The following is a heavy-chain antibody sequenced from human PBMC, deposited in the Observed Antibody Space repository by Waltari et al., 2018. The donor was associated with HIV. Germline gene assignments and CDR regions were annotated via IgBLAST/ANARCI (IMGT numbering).Heavy chain of an antibody. Sequence: EVQLVESGGGLVKPGGSLRLSCAASGFTFSSYSMNWVRQAPGKGREWVSSMSTSSRYRYYADSLKGRFTISRDNAKNSLYLQMNSRRAEDTAVYYCAREGFCSNGVCSHYYGIDVWGQGTTVTVSS. CDR1: GFTFSSYS. J-gene: IGHJ6*02. CDR3: AREGFCSNGVCSHYYGIDV. D-gene: IGHD2-8*01. V-gene: IGHV3-21*01. CDR2: MSTSSRYR.